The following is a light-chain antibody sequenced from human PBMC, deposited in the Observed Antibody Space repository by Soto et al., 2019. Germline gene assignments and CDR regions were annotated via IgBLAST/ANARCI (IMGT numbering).Light chain of an antibody. Sequence: DIQLTQSPSPLSASVGDRVTITCQASQDISNHLNWYQQKPGKAPNLLIYDASDLETGVPSRFSGGGSGTFFSFTINSLQPEDFAVYYCQQFSSYPLTFGGGTKVEIK. CDR3: QQFSSYPLT. V-gene: IGKV1-33*01. J-gene: IGKJ4*01. CDR2: DAS. CDR1: QDISNH.